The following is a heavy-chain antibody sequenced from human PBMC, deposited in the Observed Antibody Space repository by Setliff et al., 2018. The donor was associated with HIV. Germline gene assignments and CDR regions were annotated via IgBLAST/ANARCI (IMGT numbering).Heavy chain of an antibody. Sequence: SETLSLTCTVSGGSISSSSYYWGWIRQPPGKGLEWIGSIYYSGSTYYNPSLKSRVTISVDTSKNQFSLKLSSVTAADTAVYYCARRRGQKATGWYYFDFWGQGALVTVSS. CDR1: GGSISSSSYY. D-gene: IGHD6-19*01. V-gene: IGHV4-39*01. CDR3: ARRRGQKATGWYYFDF. J-gene: IGHJ4*02. CDR2: IYYSGST.